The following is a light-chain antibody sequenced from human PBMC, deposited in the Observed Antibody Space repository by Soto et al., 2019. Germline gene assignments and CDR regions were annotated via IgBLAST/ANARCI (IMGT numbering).Light chain of an antibody. Sequence: DIQVTQSTSTLSASLGDTVTITCRAIHTISTWLALYQQKPGKAPKLLIYDAFSFETGVPSKFNGNGSCTEFTFTNKRPAARRFCTLFCLQHNSYPWTSGHGTKVDIK. V-gene: IGKV1-5*01. CDR2: DAF. CDR3: LQHNSYPWT. CDR1: HTISTW. J-gene: IGKJ1*01.